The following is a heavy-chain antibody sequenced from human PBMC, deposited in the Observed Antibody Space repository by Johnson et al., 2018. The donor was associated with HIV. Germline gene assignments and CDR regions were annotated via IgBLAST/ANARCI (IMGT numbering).Heavy chain of an antibody. CDR3: ARGRGVGRPIQKWLGAAFDI. D-gene: IGHD5-18*01. J-gene: IGHJ3*02. V-gene: IGHV3-13*01. CDR2: IGTAGDT. CDR1: GFTFSNAW. Sequence: VQLVESGGGLVKPGGSLRLSCAASGFTFSNAWMSWVRQATGKGLEWVSTIGTAGDTYYPGSVKGRFTVSREDAKNSLYLQMNSLRAGDTAVYYCARGRGVGRPIQKWLGAAFDIWGQGTMVTVSS.